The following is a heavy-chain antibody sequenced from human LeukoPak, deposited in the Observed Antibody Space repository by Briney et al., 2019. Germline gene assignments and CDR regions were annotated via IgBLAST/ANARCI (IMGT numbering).Heavy chain of an antibody. V-gene: IGHV3-53*01. D-gene: IGHD3-16*01. CDR1: GFTVSSNY. CDR2: IYSGGST. J-gene: IGHJ6*04. CDR3: ARVGGMRAYYYYGMDV. Sequence: PGGSLRLSGAASGFTVSSNYMSWVRQAPGKGLEWVSVIYSGGSTYYADSVKGRFTISRDNSKNTLYLQMNSLRAEDTAVYYCARVGGMRAYYYYGMDVWGKGTTVTVSS.